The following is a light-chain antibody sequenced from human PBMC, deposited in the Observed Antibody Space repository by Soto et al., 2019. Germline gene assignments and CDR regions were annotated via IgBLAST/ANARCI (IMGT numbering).Light chain of an antibody. CDR2: RNN. J-gene: IGLJ1*01. Sequence: QSVLTQPPSASGTPGQRVTISSSGSSSNIGSNTVNWYQQLPGTAPKLLIYRNNKRPSGVPDRFSGSKSGTSASLAISGLQSEDEADYYCAAWDDSLNGYVFGTGTKLTVL. V-gene: IGLV1-44*01. CDR3: AAWDDSLNGYV. CDR1: SSNIGSNT.